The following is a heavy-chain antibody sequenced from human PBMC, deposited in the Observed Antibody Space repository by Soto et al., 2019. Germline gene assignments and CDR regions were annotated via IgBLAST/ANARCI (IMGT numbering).Heavy chain of an antibody. CDR2: ISGSGGST. V-gene: IGHV3-23*01. J-gene: IGHJ4*02. CDR1: GFTFSSYA. D-gene: IGHD2-8*02. CDR3: ATITVVLFVLDYFDY. Sequence: GSLRLSCAASGFTFSSYAMSWVRQAPGKGLEWVSAISGSGGSTYYADSVKGRFTISRDNSKNTLYLQMNSLRAEDTAVYYCATITVVLFVLDYFDYWGQGTLVTVSS.